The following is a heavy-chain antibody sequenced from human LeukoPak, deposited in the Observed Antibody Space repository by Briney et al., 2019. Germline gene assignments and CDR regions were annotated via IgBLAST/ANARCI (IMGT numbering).Heavy chain of an antibody. D-gene: IGHD1-1*01. Sequence: ASVKVSCKASGYTFTGYYMHWVRQAPGQGLEWMGWINPNSGGTNYAQRFQGRVTMTRDTSSSTAYMELSRLRSDDTAMFYCESTTGLDDWGQGTLVTVSS. CDR3: ESTTGLDD. V-gene: IGHV1-2*02. CDR2: INPNSGGT. J-gene: IGHJ4*02. CDR1: GYTFTGYY.